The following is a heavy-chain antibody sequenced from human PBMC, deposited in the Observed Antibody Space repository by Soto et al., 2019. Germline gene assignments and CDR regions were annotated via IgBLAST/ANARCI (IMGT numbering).Heavy chain of an antibody. J-gene: IGHJ4*02. V-gene: IGHV1-2*02. CDR3: AQSFYCDSSGRDY. CDR1: GYTFTGYY. Sequence: ASVKVSCKASGYTFTGYYMHWVRQAPGQGLEWMGWINPNSGGTNYAQKFQGRVTMTRDTSISTAYMELSRLRSDDTAAYYCAQSFYCDSSGRDYWGQGTLVTVSS. D-gene: IGHD3-22*01. CDR2: INPNSGGT.